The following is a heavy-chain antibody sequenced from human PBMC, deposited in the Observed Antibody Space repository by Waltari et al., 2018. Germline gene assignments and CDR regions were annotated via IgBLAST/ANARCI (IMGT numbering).Heavy chain of an antibody. Sequence: QVQLVQSGAEVKKPGSSVKVSCKASGGTFSSYAISWVRQAPGQGLEWMGGIIPIFGTANYEQKFQGRVTITADESMSTAYMELSSLRSEDTAVYYCASPIYYYDSSGYYYYFDYWGQGTLVTVSS. CDR1: GGTFSSYA. D-gene: IGHD3-22*01. J-gene: IGHJ4*02. CDR3: ASPIYYYDSSGYYYYFDY. CDR2: IIPIFGTA. V-gene: IGHV1-69*01.